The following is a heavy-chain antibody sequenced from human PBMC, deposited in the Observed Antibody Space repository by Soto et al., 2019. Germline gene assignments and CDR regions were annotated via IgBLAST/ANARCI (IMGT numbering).Heavy chain of an antibody. V-gene: IGHV3-11*06. Sequence: PGGSLRLSCAASGFTFSDYYMSWIRQAPGKGLEWISYISSNSNYKNHADSVRGRFTISRDNAKNSLYLQMNGLRAEDTAVYYCASGGDTYSYGPHPLFDYWGQGTLVTVSS. CDR1: GFTFSDYY. CDR2: ISSNSNYK. D-gene: IGHD5-18*01. CDR3: ASGGDTYSYGPHPLFDY. J-gene: IGHJ4*02.